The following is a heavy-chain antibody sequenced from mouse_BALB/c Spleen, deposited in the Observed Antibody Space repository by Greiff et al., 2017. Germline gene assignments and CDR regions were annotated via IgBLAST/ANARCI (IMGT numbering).Heavy chain of an antibody. Sequence: VQRVESGAELMKPGASVKISCKATGYTFSSYWIEWVKQRPGHGLEWIGEILPGSGSTNYNEKFKGKATFTADTSSNTAYMQLSSLTSEDSAVYYCARTGLGYYAMDYWGQGTSVTVSS. CDR3: ARTGLGYYAMDY. D-gene: IGHD4-1*01. V-gene: IGHV1-9*01. J-gene: IGHJ4*01. CDR2: ILPGSGST. CDR1: GYTFSSYW.